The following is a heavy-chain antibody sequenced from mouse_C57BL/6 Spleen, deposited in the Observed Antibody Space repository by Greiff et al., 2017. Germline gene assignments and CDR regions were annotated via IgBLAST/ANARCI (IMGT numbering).Heavy chain of an antibody. CDR1: GYTFTGYW. Sequence: QVQLQQSGAELVMPGASVKLSCKASGYTFTGYWMHWVKQRPGQGLEWIGEIDPYDGYTNYNQKFKGKATLTVDKSSSTAYMQLSSLTSEDSAVYYCAKPYECYWGQGTTLTVSS. J-gene: IGHJ2*01. V-gene: IGHV1-69*01. D-gene: IGHD1-1*01. CDR2: IDPYDGYT. CDR3: AKPYECY.